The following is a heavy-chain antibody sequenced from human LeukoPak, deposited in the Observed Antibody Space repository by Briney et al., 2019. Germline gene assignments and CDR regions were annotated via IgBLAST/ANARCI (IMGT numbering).Heavy chain of an antibody. CDR1: GFIFNHHA. D-gene: IGHD4-11*01. J-gene: IGHJ4*02. CDR3: AKDAQRGFDYSNSLEY. Sequence: VGSLRLSCAASGFIFNHHAMHWVRQAPGKGLEWVAVIWSDKSNRFYADSVRGRFTISRDDSRKTVYLQMERMSAEDTAIYYCAKDAQRGFDYSNSLEYWGQGALVTAAS. V-gene: IGHV3-33*06. CDR2: IWSDKSNR.